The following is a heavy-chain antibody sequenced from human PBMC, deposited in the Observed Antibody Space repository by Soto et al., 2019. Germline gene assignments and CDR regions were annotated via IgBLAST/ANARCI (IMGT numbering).Heavy chain of an antibody. J-gene: IGHJ4*02. V-gene: IGHV3-30-3*01. CDR3: ARYLRFPLRSGWFGHLPDY. Sequence: QVQLVESGGGVVQPGRSLRLSCAASGFTFSSYAMHWVRQAPGKGLEWVAVISYDGSNKYYADSVKGRFTISRDNSKNTLYLQMNSLRAEDTAVYYCARYLRFPLRSGWFGHLPDYWGQGTLVTVSS. D-gene: IGHD3-10*01. CDR2: ISYDGSNK. CDR1: GFTFSSYA.